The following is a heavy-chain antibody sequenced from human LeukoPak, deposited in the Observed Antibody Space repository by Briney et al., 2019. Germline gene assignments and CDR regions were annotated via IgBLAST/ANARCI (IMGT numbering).Heavy chain of an antibody. CDR2: TYYSGRT. CDR3: ARHESNPYYYAMDV. V-gene: IGHV4-59*08. CDR1: GGSISSYY. J-gene: IGHJ6*02. Sequence: SETLSLTCTVSGGSISSYYWSWIRQPPGRGLEWTGYTYYSGRTKYSPSLKSRVTISVDTSKNQFSLKLSSVTAADTAVYYCARHESNPYYYAMDVWGQGTTVTVSS.